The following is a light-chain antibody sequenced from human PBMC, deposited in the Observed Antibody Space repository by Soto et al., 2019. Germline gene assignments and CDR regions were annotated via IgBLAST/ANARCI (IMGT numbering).Light chain of an antibody. V-gene: IGKV3-20*01. CDR1: QTVSSSY. Sequence: EIVLTQSPGTLSLSPGERATLSCRASQTVSSSYLAWYQQKPGQAPRLFIYGASSRATGIPDRFSGSGSGTDFTLTISRLEPEDFAVYYCQQYGSLPQTFGQGTKVEIK. CDR2: GAS. CDR3: QQYGSLPQT. J-gene: IGKJ1*01.